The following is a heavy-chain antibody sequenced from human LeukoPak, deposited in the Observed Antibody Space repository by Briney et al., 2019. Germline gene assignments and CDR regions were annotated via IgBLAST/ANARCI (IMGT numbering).Heavy chain of an antibody. Sequence: GGSLRLSCEASGFIFSNYFMSWLRQAPGKGLEWVSYITNSGRSTNYADAVKGRFTISRDNVKKSVYLEMTDLRAEDTAVYYCAREASGNYYVFDSWGQGTLVTVSS. CDR2: ITNSGRST. CDR1: GFIFSNYF. D-gene: IGHD1-26*01. CDR3: AREASGNYYVFDS. V-gene: IGHV3-11*04. J-gene: IGHJ4*02.